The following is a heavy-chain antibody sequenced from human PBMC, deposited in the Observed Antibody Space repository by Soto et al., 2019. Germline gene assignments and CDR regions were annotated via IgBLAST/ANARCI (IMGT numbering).Heavy chain of an antibody. CDR1: GGSFSSISNHY. J-gene: IGHJ4*02. V-gene: IGHV4-59*08. CDR2: ICCSGST. Sequence: WETLALTCTFSGGSFSSISNHYVSWIRQPPGKGPEWIGYICCSGSTSYNPSLKSRLIISVDTSQNQVSLKLASVTAADTAVYYCARHTPASSISDHWGQGTLVTVS. CDR3: ARHTPASSISDH. D-gene: IGHD2-15*01.